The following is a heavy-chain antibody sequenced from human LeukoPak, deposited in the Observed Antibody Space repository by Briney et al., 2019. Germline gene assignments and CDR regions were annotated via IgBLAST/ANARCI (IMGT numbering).Heavy chain of an antibody. Sequence: ASVKVSCKVSGYTLTELSMHWVRQAPGKGLEWMGGFDLEDGETIYAQKFQGRVTMTEDTSTDTAYMELSSLRSEDTAVYYCATLSYGSGSYYYYGMDVWGQGTTVTVSS. CDR1: GYTLTELS. V-gene: IGHV1-24*01. CDR3: ATLSYGSGSYYYYGMDV. J-gene: IGHJ6*02. CDR2: FDLEDGET. D-gene: IGHD3-10*01.